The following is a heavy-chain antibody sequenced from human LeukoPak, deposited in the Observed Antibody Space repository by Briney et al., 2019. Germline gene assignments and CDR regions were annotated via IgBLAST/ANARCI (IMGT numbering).Heavy chain of an antibody. CDR3: ARLSGAVAGPDWYFDL. CDR2: IYYSGST. CDR1: GGSISSYY. V-gene: IGHV4-59*01. J-gene: IGHJ2*01. Sequence: SETLSLTCTVSGGSISSYYWSWIRQPPGKGLEWIGYIYYSGSTNYNPSLKSRVTISVDTSKNQFSLKLSSVTAADTAVYYCARLSGAVAGPDWYFDLWGRGTLVTVSS. D-gene: IGHD6-19*01.